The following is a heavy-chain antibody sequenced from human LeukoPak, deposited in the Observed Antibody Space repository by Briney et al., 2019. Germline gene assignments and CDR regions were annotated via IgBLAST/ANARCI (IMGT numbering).Heavy chain of an antibody. D-gene: IGHD3-3*01. CDR2: ISAYNGNT. CDR3: ARGPTIFGVVIKYYFDY. CDR1: GYTFTSYG. J-gene: IGHJ4*02. V-gene: IGHV1-18*01. Sequence: ASVKVSCKASGYTFTSYGISWVRQAPGQGLEWMGWISAYNGNTNYAQKLQGRVTMTTDTSTSTAYMELRSLRSDDTAVYYCARGPTIFGVVIKYYFDYWGQGTLVTVSS.